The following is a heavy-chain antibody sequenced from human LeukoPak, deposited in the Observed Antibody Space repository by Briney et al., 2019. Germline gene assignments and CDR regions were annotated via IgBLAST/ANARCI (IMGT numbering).Heavy chain of an antibody. D-gene: IGHD1-26*01. CDR3: AKDQDIASGSYGGGFDY. CDR2: ISWNSGSI. J-gene: IGHJ4*02. CDR1: GFTLDDYA. V-gene: IGHV3-9*01. Sequence: GGSLRLSCAASGFTLDDYAMHWVRQAPGKGLEWVSGISWNSGSIDYADSVKGRFTISRDNAKNSLYLQMNSLRAEDTALYYCAKDQDIASGSYGGGFDYWGQGTLVTVSS.